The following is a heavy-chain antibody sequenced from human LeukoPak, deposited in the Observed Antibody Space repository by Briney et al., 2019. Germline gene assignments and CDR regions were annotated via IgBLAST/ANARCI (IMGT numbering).Heavy chain of an antibody. D-gene: IGHD6-25*01. CDR3: ARTRRGSAGWFDL. V-gene: IGHV4-38-2*02. CDR1: GYSISSGYS. J-gene: IGHJ5*02. Sequence: PSETLSLTCTVSGYSISSGYSWGWIRPPPGKGLEWIGNIYHSGSTYYNPSLKSRVTISLDTSKNQFSLNLSSVTAADTAVYYCARTRRGSAGWFDLWGQGTLVTVSS. CDR2: IYHSGST.